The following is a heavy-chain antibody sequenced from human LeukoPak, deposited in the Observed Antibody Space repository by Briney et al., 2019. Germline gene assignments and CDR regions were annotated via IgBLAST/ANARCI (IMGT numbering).Heavy chain of an antibody. D-gene: IGHD6-6*01. CDR1: GGSISGSY. CDR3: ARHTYARPFDS. Sequence: PSETLSLTCTVSGGSISGSYWSWIRQPPGKGLEWIGYIYYSGDSNYNPSLKSRATISLDTSKNQFSLKVSSVTAADTAIYYCARHTYARPFDSWGQGTPGHRLL. J-gene: IGHJ4*02. CDR2: IYYSGDS. V-gene: IGHV4-59*08.